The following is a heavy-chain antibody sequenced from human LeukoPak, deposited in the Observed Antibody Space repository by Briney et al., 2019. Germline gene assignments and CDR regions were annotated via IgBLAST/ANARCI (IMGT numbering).Heavy chain of an antibody. J-gene: IGHJ2*01. CDR2: ISYDGSNK. D-gene: IGHD6-13*01. CDR1: GFTFSSYA. Sequence: GGSLRLSCAASGFTFSSYAMHWVRQAPGKGLEWVAVISYDGSNKYYADSVKGRFTISRDNSKNALYLQMNSLRAEDTAVYYCARAPSSSWYEGYFDLWGRGTLVTVSS. CDR3: ARAPSSSWYEGYFDL. V-gene: IGHV3-30-3*01.